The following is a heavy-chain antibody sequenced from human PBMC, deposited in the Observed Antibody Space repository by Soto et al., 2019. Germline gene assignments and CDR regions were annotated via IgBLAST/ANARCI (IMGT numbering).Heavy chain of an antibody. Sequence: ASVKVSCKASGGTFSSYTISWVRQAPGQGLEWMGRIIPILGIANYAQKFQGRVTITADKSTSTAYMELSSLRSEDTAVYYCARELLDVVPAAIGYGMDVWGQGTTVTVSS. CDR1: GGTFSSYT. D-gene: IGHD2-2*01. J-gene: IGHJ6*02. V-gene: IGHV1-69*04. CDR3: ARELLDVVPAAIGYGMDV. CDR2: IIPILGIA.